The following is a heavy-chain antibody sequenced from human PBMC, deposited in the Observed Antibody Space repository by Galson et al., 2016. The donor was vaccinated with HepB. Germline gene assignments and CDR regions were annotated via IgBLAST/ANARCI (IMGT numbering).Heavy chain of an antibody. V-gene: IGHV3-21*01. D-gene: IGHD6-6*01. Sequence: SLRLSCAPSGFTFITYSMNWVRQAPGRGLEWVSSISSSSFIYYAYSVKGRFTISRDNAKNSLYLQMNSLRPEDTAVYYCTREGDPGRQLVRRSSFDYWGQGTLVTVSS. J-gene: IGHJ4*02. CDR3: TREGDPGRQLVRRSSFDY. CDR2: ISSSSFI. CDR1: GFTFITYS.